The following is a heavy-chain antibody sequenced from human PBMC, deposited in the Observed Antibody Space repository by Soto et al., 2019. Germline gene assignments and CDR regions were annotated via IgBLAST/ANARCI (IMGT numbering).Heavy chain of an antibody. J-gene: IGHJ4*02. CDR3: ERIPATRSGDYLSDY. Sequence: SEILALTWAVYGGSFSGYYLSWIRQRTGKGLEWIGEINHSGSTNYNPSLKSRVTISVDTSKNQFSLKLSSVTAADTAVYYCERIPATRSGDYLSDYWGQGTLVTVSS. CDR1: GGSFSGYY. CDR2: INHSGST. D-gene: IGHD3-3*01. V-gene: IGHV4-34*01.